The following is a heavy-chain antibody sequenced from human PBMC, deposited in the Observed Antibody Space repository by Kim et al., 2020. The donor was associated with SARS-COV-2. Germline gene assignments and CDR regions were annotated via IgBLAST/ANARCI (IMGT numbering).Heavy chain of an antibody. J-gene: IGHJ5*02. CDR2: ISSSSSTI. CDR1: GFTFSSYS. V-gene: IGHV3-48*02. CDR3: ARDRVWFGELLDYNWFDP. Sequence: GGSLRLSCAASGFTFSSYSMNWVRQAPGKGLEWVSYISSSSSTIYYADSVKGRFTISRDNAKNSLYLQMNSLRDEDTAVYYCARDRVWFGELLDYNWFDPWGQGTLVTVSS. D-gene: IGHD3-10*01.